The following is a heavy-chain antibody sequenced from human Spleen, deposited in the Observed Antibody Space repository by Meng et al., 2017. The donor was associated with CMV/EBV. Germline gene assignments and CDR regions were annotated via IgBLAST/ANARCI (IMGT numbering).Heavy chain of an antibody. CDR1: GGSVSSGSYY. CDR2: IYYRGST. CDR3: AREGGYCSSTSCQYNWFDP. D-gene: IGHD2-2*01. J-gene: IGHJ5*02. V-gene: IGHV4-39*07. Sequence: SETLSLTCTVSGGSVSSGSYYWSWIRQPPGKGLEWIGSIYYRGSTYYNPSLKSRVTISVDTSKNQFSLKLSSVTAADTAVYYCAREGGYCSSTSCQYNWFDPWGQGTLVTVSS.